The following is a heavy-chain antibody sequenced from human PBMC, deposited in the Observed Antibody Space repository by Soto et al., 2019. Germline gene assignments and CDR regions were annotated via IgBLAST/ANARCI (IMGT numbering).Heavy chain of an antibody. J-gene: IGHJ5*02. CDR1: GGPINSPAYY. CDR3: ARGISKYSSWYEPHTWFAA. V-gene: IGHV4-30-4*01. Sequence: QVQLQESGPGLVKPSQTLSLTCNVSGGPINSPAYYWTWIRQSPGKGMEWLGHLYLNGGTQYNPSLQTPISMSLDTSKKHFSLKMRSVTGADTAVYYCARGISKYSSWYEPHTWFAAWGQGALVTVSS. D-gene: IGHD6-13*01. CDR2: LYLNGGT.